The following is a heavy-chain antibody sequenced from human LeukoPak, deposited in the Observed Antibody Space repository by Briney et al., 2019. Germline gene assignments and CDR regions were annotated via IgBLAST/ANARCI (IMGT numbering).Heavy chain of an antibody. D-gene: IGHD5-12*01. CDR1: GFTLRDYS. CDR3: ARSGYGEYDF. J-gene: IGHJ4*02. CDR2: MASSGRTI. Sequence: GGSLRLSCAVSGFTLRDYSMTWIRQAPGKGLECVSYMASSGRTIYSADSVMGRFTVSRDNTKNSLYLQMTSLSAEDTAVYYCARSGYGEYDFWGQGTLVTVSS. V-gene: IGHV3-11*01.